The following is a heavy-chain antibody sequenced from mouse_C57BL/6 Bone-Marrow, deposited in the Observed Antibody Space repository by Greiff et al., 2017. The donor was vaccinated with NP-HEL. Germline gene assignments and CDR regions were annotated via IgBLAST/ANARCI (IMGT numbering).Heavy chain of an antibody. CDR3: ARPGTTVVATGAMDY. CDR2: ISNGGGST. CDR1: GFTFSDYY. Sequence: EVKLVESGGGLVQPGGSLKLSCAASGFTFSDYYMYWVRQTPEKRLEWVAYISNGGGSTYYPDTVKGRFTISRDNAKNTLYLQMSRLKSEDTAMYYCARPGTTVVATGAMDYWGQGTSVTVSS. J-gene: IGHJ4*01. D-gene: IGHD1-1*01. V-gene: IGHV5-12*01.